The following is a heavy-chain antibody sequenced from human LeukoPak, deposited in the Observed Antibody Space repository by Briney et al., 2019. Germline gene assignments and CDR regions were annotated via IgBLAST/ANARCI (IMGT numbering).Heavy chain of an antibody. CDR3: AREKLRCLDC. J-gene: IGHJ4*02. V-gene: IGHV3-7*04. CDR2: IKQDGSET. D-gene: IGHD4-17*01. Sequence: PGGSLRLSCAASGFTFNNYWMSWVRQAPGKGLEWVANIKQDGSETYYVDSVKGRVTISRDNAKNSLYLQMNSLRAEDTAVYYCAREKLRCLDCWGQGTLVTVSS. CDR1: GFTFNNYW.